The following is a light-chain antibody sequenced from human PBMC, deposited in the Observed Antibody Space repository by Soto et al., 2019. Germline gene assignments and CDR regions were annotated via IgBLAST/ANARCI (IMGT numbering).Light chain of an antibody. CDR3: QQSYNALSWT. CDR1: QSISNY. Sequence: DIQMTQSPSFLSASVGDRVTITCRASQSISNYLNWYQQKPGQAPKLLIFAASILQSGVPSRFRGSGSGTGFSLTITNLQPGDFATYYCQQSYNALSWTFGQGTKVDI. CDR2: AAS. J-gene: IGKJ1*01. V-gene: IGKV1-39*01.